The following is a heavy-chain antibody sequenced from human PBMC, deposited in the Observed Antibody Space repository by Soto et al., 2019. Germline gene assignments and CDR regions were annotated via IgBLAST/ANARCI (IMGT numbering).Heavy chain of an antibody. CDR3: ARDRVLRFLEWSEYGMDV. CDR2: ISSSSSYI. CDR1: LFTFSSYS. D-gene: IGHD3-3*01. Sequence: SLRHSWTSSLFTFSSYSMNLVRNTPLKLLEWVSSISSSSSYIYYADSVKGRFTISRDNAKNSLYLQMNSLRAEDTAVYYCARDRVLRFLEWSEYGMDVWGQGTTVTVSS. V-gene: IGHV3-21*01. J-gene: IGHJ6*02.